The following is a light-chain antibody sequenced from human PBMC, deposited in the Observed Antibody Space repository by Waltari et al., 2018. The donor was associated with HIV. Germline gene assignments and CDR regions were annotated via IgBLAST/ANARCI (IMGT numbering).Light chain of an antibody. CDR1: SSNIGSNT. CDR3: ATWDDSLNGRV. CDR2: SNY. V-gene: IGLV1-44*01. J-gene: IGLJ3*02. Sequence: QSVLTQPPSASGTPGQRVTISCSGSSSNIGSNTVNWYQQLPGTAPKLLIYSNYHRPSGVPDRFSGSKSGTSASLAISGLQSEDEADYYCATWDDSLNGRVFGGGTKLIVL.